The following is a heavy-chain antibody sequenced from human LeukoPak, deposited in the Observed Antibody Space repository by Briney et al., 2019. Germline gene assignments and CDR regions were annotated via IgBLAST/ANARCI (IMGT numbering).Heavy chain of an antibody. V-gene: IGHV3-7*03. D-gene: IGHD3-16*02. CDR1: GFTFSDYY. CDR2: IKQDGGEK. Sequence: GGSLRLSCAASGFTFSDYYMSWIRQAPGKGLEWVANIKQDGGEKYYVDSVKGRFTISRDNAKNSLYLQMNSLRAEDTAVYYCARDLGELSWAFYFDYWGQGTLVTVSS. CDR3: ARDLGELSWAFYFDY. J-gene: IGHJ4*02.